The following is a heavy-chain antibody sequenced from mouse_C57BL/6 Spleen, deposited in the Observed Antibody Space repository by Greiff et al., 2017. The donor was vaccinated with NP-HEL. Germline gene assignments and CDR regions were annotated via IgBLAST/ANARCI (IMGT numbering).Heavy chain of an antibody. J-gene: IGHJ4*01. V-gene: IGHV1-63*01. Sequence: VKLVESGAELVRPGTSVKMSCKASGYTFTNYWIGWAKQRPGHGFEWIGDIYPGGGYTNYNEKFKGKATLTADKSSSTAYMQFSSLTSEDSAIYYCARFGGSNSDYAMDYWGQGTSVTVSS. CDR3: ARFGGSNSDYAMDY. CDR1: GYTFTNYW. CDR2: IYPGGGYT. D-gene: IGHD2-5*01.